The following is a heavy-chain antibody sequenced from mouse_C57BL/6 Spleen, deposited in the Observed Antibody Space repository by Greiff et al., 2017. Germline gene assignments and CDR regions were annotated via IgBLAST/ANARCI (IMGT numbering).Heavy chain of an antibody. V-gene: IGHV5-17*01. J-gene: IGHJ4*01. Sequence: EVKLVESGGGLVKPGGSLKLSCAASGFTFSDYGMHWVRQAPEQGLEWVAYISRGSSTTDYADTVKGRFTISRDNAKNTLFLQMTRLRSEDTAMYDCARRAQATDYALDDWGQGTSVTVAS. D-gene: IGHD3-2*02. CDR1: GFTFSDYG. CDR2: ISRGSSTT. CDR3: ARRAQATDYALDD.